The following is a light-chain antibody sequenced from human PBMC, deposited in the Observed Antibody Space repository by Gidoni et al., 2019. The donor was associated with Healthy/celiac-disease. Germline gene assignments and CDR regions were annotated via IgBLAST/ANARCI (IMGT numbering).Light chain of an antibody. Sequence: EIVLTQSPATLSLSPGERATLSCRASQSVSSYLAWYQQKPGQAPRLLIYDASNRATGIPARFSGSVSGTDFTLTIRSLEPEDFAVYYCQQRSNWPALTFGGGTKVEIK. CDR1: QSVSSY. CDR2: DAS. CDR3: QQRSNWPALT. V-gene: IGKV3-11*01. J-gene: IGKJ4*01.